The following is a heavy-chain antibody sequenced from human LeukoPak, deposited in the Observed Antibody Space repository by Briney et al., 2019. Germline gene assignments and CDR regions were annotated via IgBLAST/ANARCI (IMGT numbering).Heavy chain of an antibody. CDR1: GFTFSSYS. CDR3: ARTQGSYCSGASCEGLDV. J-gene: IGHJ6*02. D-gene: IGHD2-15*01. V-gene: IGHV3-21*01. CDR2: ISTSHRYI. Sequence: KPGGSLRLSCAAPGFTFSSYSMDWVRQAPGKGLEWVASISTSHRYIYYADSVKGRFTISRDNARNSLYLQMSSLRAEDTAVYYCARTQGSYCSGASCEGLDVWGQGTTVTVSS.